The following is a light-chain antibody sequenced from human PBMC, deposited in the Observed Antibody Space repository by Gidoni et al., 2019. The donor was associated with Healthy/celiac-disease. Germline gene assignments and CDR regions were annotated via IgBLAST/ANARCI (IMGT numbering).Light chain of an antibody. V-gene: IGKV3-20*01. CDR3: QQHGSSPPIT. J-gene: IGKJ5*01. CDR2: GAS. Sequence: EIVLTQSPGTLSLSPGESATLSCRASQSVSSSYLAWYQQKPGQAPRLLIYGASSRATGIPDRFSGSGSGTDFTLTISRLEPEDFAVYYCQQHGSSPPITFGQGTRLEIK. CDR1: QSVSSSY.